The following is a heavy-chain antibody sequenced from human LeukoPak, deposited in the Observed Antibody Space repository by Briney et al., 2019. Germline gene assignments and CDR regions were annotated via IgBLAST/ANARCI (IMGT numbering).Heavy chain of an antibody. V-gene: IGHV4-34*01. CDR3: ARVLPAAPNWFDP. J-gene: IGHJ5*02. Sequence: SETLSLTCAVYGGSFSGYYWSWIRQPPGKGLEWVGEINHSGSTNYNPSLKSRVTISVDTSKTQFSLKLSSVTAADTAVYYCARVLPAAPNWFDPWGQGTLVTVSS. CDR1: GGSFSGYY. D-gene: IGHD2-2*01. CDR2: INHSGST.